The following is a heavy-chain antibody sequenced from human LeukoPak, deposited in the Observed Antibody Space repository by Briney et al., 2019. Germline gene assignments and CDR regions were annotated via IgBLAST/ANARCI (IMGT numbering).Heavy chain of an antibody. J-gene: IGHJ5*02. CDR2: INPNSGGT. V-gene: IGHV1-2*02. Sequence: ASVKVSCKAPGYTFTGYYMHWVRQAPGQGLEWMGWINPNSGGTNYGQKFQGRVTMTTDTSTSTAYMELRSLRSDDTAVYYCARDARDVLFWFGEFFPWGQGTLVTVSS. CDR3: ARDARDVLFWFGEFFP. D-gene: IGHD3-10*01. CDR1: GYTFTGYY.